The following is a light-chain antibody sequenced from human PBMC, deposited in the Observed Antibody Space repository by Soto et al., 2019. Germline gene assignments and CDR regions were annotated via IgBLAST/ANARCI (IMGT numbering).Light chain of an antibody. CDR3: QQRSSWT. CDR1: QSVSSF. CDR2: DAS. V-gene: IGKV3-11*01. J-gene: IGKJ1*01. Sequence: EIVLTQSPATLSLSPGERATLSCRASQSVSSFLGWYQQKPGQAPRLLIYDASNRAPGIPARFSGSGSGTDFTLTISSLEPEDFAVYYCQQRSSWTFGQGTRWIS.